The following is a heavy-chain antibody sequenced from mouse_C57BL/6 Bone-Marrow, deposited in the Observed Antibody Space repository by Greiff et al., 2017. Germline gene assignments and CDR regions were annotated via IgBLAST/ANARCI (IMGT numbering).Heavy chain of an antibody. V-gene: IGHV1-62-3*01. CDR1: GYTFTSYW. Sequence: QVQLQQPGAELVKPGASVKLSCKASGYTFTSYWMHWVKQRPGRGLEWIGRIDPNSGYTNYNEKFKGKDTLTADKSSSTAYMQFSSLTSEDSAIYYCARSGGPDSSGYYYAMDYWGQGTSVTVSS. J-gene: IGHJ4*01. CDR3: ARSGGPDSSGYYYAMDY. CDR2: IDPNSGYT. D-gene: IGHD3-2*02.